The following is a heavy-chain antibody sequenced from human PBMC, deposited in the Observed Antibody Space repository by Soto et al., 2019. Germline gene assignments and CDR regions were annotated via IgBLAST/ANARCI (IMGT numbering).Heavy chain of an antibody. D-gene: IGHD3-22*01. J-gene: IGHJ6*02. CDR1: GFTFSSYG. CDR2: ISYDGSNK. Sequence: QVQLVESGGGVVQPGRSLRLSCAASGFTFSSYGMHWVRQAPGKGLEWVAVISYDGSNKYYADSVKGRFTISRDNSKNTRYLQMDSLRAEDTAVYYCAKAPPVYYDSSGRYYYGMDVWGQGTTVTVSS. CDR3: AKAPPVYYDSSGRYYYGMDV. V-gene: IGHV3-30*18.